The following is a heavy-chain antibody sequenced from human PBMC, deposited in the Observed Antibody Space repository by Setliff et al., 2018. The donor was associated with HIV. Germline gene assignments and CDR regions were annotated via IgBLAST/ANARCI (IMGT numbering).Heavy chain of an antibody. CDR2: ISAYNGNT. CDR3: ATDPTYSSGSPDI. Sequence: ASVKVSCKASGYSFSSYGISWVRQAPGQGLEWMGWISAYNGNTNYAQKLQGRVTMTTDTSTSTAYMELRSLKSDDTAVYYCATDPTYSSGSPDIWGQGTMVTVSS. D-gene: IGHD6-19*01. CDR1: GYSFSSYG. J-gene: IGHJ3*02. V-gene: IGHV1-18*01.